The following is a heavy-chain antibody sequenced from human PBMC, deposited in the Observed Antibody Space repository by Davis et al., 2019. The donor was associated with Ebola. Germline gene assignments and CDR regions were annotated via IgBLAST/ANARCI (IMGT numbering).Heavy chain of an antibody. CDR2: ITKGSDAI. CDR1: GFTFSNYG. V-gene: IGHV3-48*02. J-gene: IGHJ4*02. Sequence: PGGSLRLSCAASGFTFSNYGMSWVRQAPGKGLEWITYITKGSDAIHYADSVKGRFTVSRDNAKNSVFLQMSSLRDEDSAVYYCARDRFFAFDFWSQGVHVSVSS. D-gene: IGHD3/OR15-3a*01. CDR3: ARDRFFAFDF.